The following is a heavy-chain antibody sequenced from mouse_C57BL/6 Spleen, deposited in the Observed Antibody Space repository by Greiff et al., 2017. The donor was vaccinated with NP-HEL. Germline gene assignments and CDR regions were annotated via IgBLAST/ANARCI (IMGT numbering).Heavy chain of an antibody. J-gene: IGHJ4*01. V-gene: IGHV5-12*01. CDR2: ISNGGGST. CDR1: GFTFSDYY. Sequence: DVQLQESGGGLVQPGGSLKLSCAASGFTFSDYYMYWVRQTPEKRLEWVAYISNGGGSTYYPDTVKGRFTISRDNAKNTMYLQMSRLKSEDTAMYYCARYAMDYWGQGTSVTVSS. CDR3: ARYAMDY.